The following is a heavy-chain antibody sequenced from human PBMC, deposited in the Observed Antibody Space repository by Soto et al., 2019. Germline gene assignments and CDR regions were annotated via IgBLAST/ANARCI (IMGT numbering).Heavy chain of an antibody. J-gene: IGHJ6*02. CDR3: ARDMPRITGWYYYCDGMDV. CDR1: GGTFSSYA. V-gene: IGHV1-69*13. D-gene: IGHD1-20*01. CDR2: IIPIFGTA. Sequence: SVKVSCKASGGTFSSYAISWVRQAPGQGLEWMGGIIPIFGTANYAQKFQGRVTITADESTSTAYMELSSLRSEDTAVYYCARDMPRITGWYYYCDGMDVCGQRSTVTVSS.